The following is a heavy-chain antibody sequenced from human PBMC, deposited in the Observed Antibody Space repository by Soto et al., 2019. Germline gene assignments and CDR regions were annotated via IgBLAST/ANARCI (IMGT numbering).Heavy chain of an antibody. CDR2: IIPIFGIA. V-gene: IGHV1-69*10. D-gene: IGHD6-13*01. CDR3: ARDIGSSWYVNYYYGMDV. Sequence: ASVKVSCKASGGTFSSYVISWVRQAPGQGLEWMGGIIPIFGIANYAQKFQGRVTITADKSTSTAYMELSSLRSEDTAVYYCARDIGSSWYVNYYYGMDVWGQGTTVTVSS. CDR1: GGTFSSYV. J-gene: IGHJ6*02.